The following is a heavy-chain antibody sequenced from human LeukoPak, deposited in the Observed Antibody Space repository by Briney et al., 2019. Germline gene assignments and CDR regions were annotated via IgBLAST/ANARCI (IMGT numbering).Heavy chain of an antibody. CDR2: INPSGGST. CDR1: GYTFTSYY. CDR3: AREGTEHSPGDFDP. J-gene: IGHJ5*02. V-gene: IGHV1-46*01. Sequence: ASVKVSCKASGYTFTSYYMHWVRQAPGQGLEWMGIINPSGGSTSYAQKFQGRVTMTRDTSINTAYMELNRLTSDDTAVYYCAREGTEHSPGDFDPWGQGSLVTVSS. D-gene: IGHD1-26*01.